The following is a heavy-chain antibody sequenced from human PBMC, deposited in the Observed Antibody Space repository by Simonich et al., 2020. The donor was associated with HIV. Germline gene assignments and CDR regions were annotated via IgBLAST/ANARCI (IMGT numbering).Heavy chain of an antibody. D-gene: IGHD2-21*02. CDR2: IMSSRSTI. Sequence: EVQLVESGGGLVQPGGSLRLSCAASGFTFSSYSMNWVRQGHGKGWEWVSYIMSSRSTIVYAASVKGRFTIARENAKNSLYLQMNSLRAEDTAVYYCARDRYAYCGGDCYSGAFDIWGQGTMVTVSS. V-gene: IGHV3-48*01. J-gene: IGHJ3*02. CDR3: ARDRYAYCGGDCYSGAFDI. CDR1: GFTFSSYS.